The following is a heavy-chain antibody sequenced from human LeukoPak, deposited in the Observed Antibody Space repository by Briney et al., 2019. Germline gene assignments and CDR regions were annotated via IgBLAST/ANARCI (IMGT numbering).Heavy chain of an antibody. D-gene: IGHD6-19*01. V-gene: IGHV1-8*01. CDR2: MNPNSGNT. CDR1: VYTFTSYD. Sequence: ASVNVSCKPSVYTFTSYDINWVRQATGQGREWMGWMNPNSGNTGYAQKFQGRVTMTRNTSISTAYMELSSLRSEDTAVYYCARGESYSSGQDYWGQGTLVTVSS. CDR3: ARGESYSSGQDY. J-gene: IGHJ4*02.